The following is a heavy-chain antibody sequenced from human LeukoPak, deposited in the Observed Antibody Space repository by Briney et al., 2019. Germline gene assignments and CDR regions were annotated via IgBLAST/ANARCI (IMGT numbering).Heavy chain of an antibody. CDR2: IYDSGST. CDR3: ACLTTADAFDI. V-gene: IGHV4-61*01. D-gene: IGHD3-22*01. Sequence: PSETLSLTCTVSGGSISSSSYYWSWIRQPPGKGLEWIGYIYDSGSTNYNPSLKSRVTISVGTSKNQFSLKLSSVTAADTAVYYCACLTTADAFDIWGQGTLVTVSS. CDR1: GGSISSSSYY. J-gene: IGHJ4*02.